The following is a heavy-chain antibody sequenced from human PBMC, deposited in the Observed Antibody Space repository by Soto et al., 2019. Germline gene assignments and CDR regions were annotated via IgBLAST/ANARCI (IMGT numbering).Heavy chain of an antibody. V-gene: IGHV3-48*04. D-gene: IGHD2-2*02. CDR3: ARTLYGDYCDY. CDR1: GFTFSSYS. CDR2: ISSSSSTI. Sequence: GESLKISCAASGFTFSSYSMNWVRQAPGKGLEWVSYISSSSSTIYYADSVKGRFTISRDNAKNSLYLQMNSLRAEDTAVDYCARTLYGDYCDYWGQGTLVTVYS. J-gene: IGHJ4*02.